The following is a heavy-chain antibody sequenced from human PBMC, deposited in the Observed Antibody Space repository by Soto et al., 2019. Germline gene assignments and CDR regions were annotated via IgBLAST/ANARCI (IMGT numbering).Heavy chain of an antibody. D-gene: IGHD2-8*01. CDR3: ARPPGYVTEWYYFDT. J-gene: IGHJ4*02. Sequence: GASVKVSCKTSGNTLTSFYIHWVRQAPGQGLEWVGRLSPTTGGTNYAQHFQGRVTVAWDMSTFTAYMELSSLIYEDTAVYYCARPPGYVTEWYYFDTWGQGTQVTV. V-gene: IGHV1-2*02. CDR1: GNTLTSFY. CDR2: LSPTTGGT.